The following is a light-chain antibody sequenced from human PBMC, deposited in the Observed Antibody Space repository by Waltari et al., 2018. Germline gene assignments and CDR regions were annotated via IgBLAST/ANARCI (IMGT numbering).Light chain of an antibody. Sequence: EIVLTQSPGTLSLSPGERATLSCRASQSVSRYLAWYQQKPGQAPRLLIYDASSRATGIPDRFSGRGSGTDFSLAISRLEPEDFAVYYCQKYGSLPATFGQGTKVEIK. CDR1: QSVSRY. J-gene: IGKJ1*01. CDR3: QKYGSLPAT. CDR2: DAS. V-gene: IGKV3-20*01.